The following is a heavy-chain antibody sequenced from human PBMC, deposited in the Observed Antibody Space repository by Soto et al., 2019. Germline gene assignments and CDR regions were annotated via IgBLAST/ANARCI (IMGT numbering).Heavy chain of an antibody. CDR3: VEGSAAPESRYYYGMDV. CDR1: GGTFSSYA. Sequence: GASVKVSCKASGGTFSSYAISWVRQAPGQGLEWMGGIIPIFGTANYAQKFQGRVTITADKSTSTAYMELSSLRSEDTAVYYRVEGSAAPESRYYYGMDVWGQGTTVTVSS. CDR2: IIPIFGTA. V-gene: IGHV1-69*06. J-gene: IGHJ6*02. D-gene: IGHD2-15*01.